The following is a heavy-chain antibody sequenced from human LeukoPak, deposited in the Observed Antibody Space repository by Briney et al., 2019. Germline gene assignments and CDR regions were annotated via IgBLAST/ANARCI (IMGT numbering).Heavy chain of an antibody. CDR2: IYSGGST. CDR1: GFTVSSNY. J-gene: IGHJ5*02. CDR3: ARVGESWNYPSNWFDP. Sequence: GGSLRLSCAASGFTVSSNYMSWVRQAPGKGLEWVSVIYSGGSTYYADSVKGRFTISRDNSKNTLHLQMNSLRAEDTAVYYCARVGESWNYPSNWFDPWGQGTLVTVSS. D-gene: IGHD1-7*01. V-gene: IGHV3-66*01.